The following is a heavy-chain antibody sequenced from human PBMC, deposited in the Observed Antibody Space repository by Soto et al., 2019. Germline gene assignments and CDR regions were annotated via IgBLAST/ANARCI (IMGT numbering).Heavy chain of an antibody. J-gene: IGHJ4*02. Sequence: SETLSLTCTVSGGSISSGGYYWSWIRQHPGKGLEWIGYIYYSGSTYYNPSLKSRVTISVDTSKNQFSLKLSSVTAADTAVYYCARVSPLRGVTPVFGYWGQGTLVTVSS. D-gene: IGHD3-10*01. V-gene: IGHV4-31*03. CDR3: ARVSPLRGVTPVFGY. CDR1: GGSISSGGYY. CDR2: IYYSGST.